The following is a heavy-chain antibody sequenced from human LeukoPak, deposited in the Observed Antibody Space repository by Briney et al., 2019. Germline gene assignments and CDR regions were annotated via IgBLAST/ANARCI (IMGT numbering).Heavy chain of an antibody. CDR3: TRLPGETWGLFDF. D-gene: IGHD3-16*01. Sequence: PSETLSLTCNVSGGSVRNSDYYWGWIRQPPGKGLEWIASVYYSGSTNYSPSLKSRVSISIDTSKNQFSPKLSSVTAADTAIYYCTRLPGETWGLFDFWGQGILITVSS. CDR1: GGSVRNSDYY. V-gene: IGHV4-39*01. CDR2: VYYSGST. J-gene: IGHJ4*02.